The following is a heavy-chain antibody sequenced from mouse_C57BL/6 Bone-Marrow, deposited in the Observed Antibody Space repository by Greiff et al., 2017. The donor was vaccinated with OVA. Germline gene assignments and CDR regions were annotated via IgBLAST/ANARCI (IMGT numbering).Heavy chain of an antibody. CDR3: ATAQATGIYYAMDY. CDR2: IYPRSGNT. J-gene: IGHJ4*01. V-gene: IGHV1-81*01. D-gene: IGHD3-2*02. CDR1: GYTFTSYG. Sequence: VKLMESGAELARPGASVKLSCKASGYTFTSYGISWVKQRTGQGLEWIGEIYPRSGNTYYNEKFKGKATLTADKSSSTAYMELRSLTSEDSAVYFCATAQATGIYYAMDYWGQGTSVTVSS.